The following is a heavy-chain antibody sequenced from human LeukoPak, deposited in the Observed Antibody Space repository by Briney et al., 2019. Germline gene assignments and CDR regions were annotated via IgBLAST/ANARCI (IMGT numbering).Heavy chain of an antibody. V-gene: IGHV1-2*02. D-gene: IGHD3-3*01. CDR2: INPNSGGT. CDR3: ARDPDFWRENDAFDI. Sequence: ASVKVSCKASGYTFTGYYMHWVRQAPGQGLEWMGWINPNSGGTNYAQKFQGRVTMTRDTSISTAYMELSRLRSDDTAVYYCARDPDFWRENDAFDIWGQGTMVTVSS. J-gene: IGHJ3*02. CDR1: GYTFTGYY.